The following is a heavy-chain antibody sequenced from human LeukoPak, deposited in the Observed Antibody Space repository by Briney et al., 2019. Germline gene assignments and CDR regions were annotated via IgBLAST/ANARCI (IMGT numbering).Heavy chain of an antibody. J-gene: IGHJ6*02. Sequence: PSETLSLTCIVSGGSISSDYWSWIRQPPGKGLEWIGYIYYSGTTNHNPSLKSRATISLDTSKKQFSLKLSSVTAADTAVYYCARRSMVRTVGYYYGMDVWGQGTTVTVSS. CDR1: GGSISSDY. D-gene: IGHD4/OR15-4a*01. CDR2: IYYSGTT. CDR3: ARRSMVRTVGYYYGMDV. V-gene: IGHV4-59*08.